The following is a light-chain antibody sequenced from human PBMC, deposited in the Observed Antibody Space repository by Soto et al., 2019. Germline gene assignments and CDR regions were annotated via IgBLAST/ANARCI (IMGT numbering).Light chain of an antibody. Sequence: DIQMTQSPSTLSASVGDRVTITCRASQTISTWLAWYQQKPGKAPKLLIYRASSLESGVPSRFSGSGSGTEFTLTISSLQPXXXXXXYCQQYNTFSPWTFGQGTKVEIK. CDR2: RAS. V-gene: IGKV1-5*03. CDR3: QQYNTFSPWT. J-gene: IGKJ1*01. CDR1: QTISTW.